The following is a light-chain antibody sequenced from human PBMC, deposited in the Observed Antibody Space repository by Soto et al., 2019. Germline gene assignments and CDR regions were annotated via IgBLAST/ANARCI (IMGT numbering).Light chain of an antibody. CDR1: QGISNY. CDR2: AAS. Sequence: DIQMTQSPSSLSASVGDRVTITCRASQGISNYLAWYQQKTGKVPKLLIYAASTLQSGVPSRFSGSGSGTDFTLTISSLQPEDGATYYFQKYKSALTFGGGTKVEIK. CDR3: QKYKSALT. V-gene: IGKV1-27*01. J-gene: IGKJ4*01.